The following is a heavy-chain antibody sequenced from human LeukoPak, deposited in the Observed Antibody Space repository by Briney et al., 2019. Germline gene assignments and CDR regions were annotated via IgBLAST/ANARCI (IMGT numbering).Heavy chain of an antibody. CDR2: IIPIFGTA. Sequence: ASVKVSCKASGYTFTSYGISWVRQAPGQGLEWVGGIIPIFGTANYAQKFQGRVTITADESTSTAYMELSRLRSDDTAVYYCASGGSSSWYGVYYYYYMDVWGKGTTVTISS. CDR1: GYTFTSYG. J-gene: IGHJ6*03. V-gene: IGHV1-69*13. D-gene: IGHD6-13*01. CDR3: ASGGSSSWYGVYYYYYMDV.